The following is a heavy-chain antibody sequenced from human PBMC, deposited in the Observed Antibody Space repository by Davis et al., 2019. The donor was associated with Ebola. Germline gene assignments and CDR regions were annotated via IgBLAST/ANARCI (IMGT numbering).Heavy chain of an antibody. Sequence: GESLKISCAASGFTFSSYEMNWVRQAPGKGLEWVSSINSSGTTVYYADSVKGRFTISRDNAKNSLSLQMNSLRAEDTAVYYCARQGNDDILTALGYWGQGTLVTVSS. V-gene: IGHV3-48*03. D-gene: IGHD3-9*01. CDR2: INSSGTTV. CDR1: GFTFSSYE. CDR3: ARQGNDDILTALGY. J-gene: IGHJ4*02.